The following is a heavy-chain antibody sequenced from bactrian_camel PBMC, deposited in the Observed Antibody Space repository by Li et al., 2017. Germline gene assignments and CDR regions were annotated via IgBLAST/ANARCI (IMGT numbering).Heavy chain of an antibody. Sequence: HVQLVESGGGSVQAGGSLRLSCAASGSTISTMCLGWFRQAPGKEREGVAAIDSEGNTSYTDSVKARFFISKDNAGNSLYLQMNSLKPEDTAMYYCAATRHACYYVMFGSGPQYSDWGQGTQVTVS. CDR1: GSTISTMC. V-gene: IGHV3S53*01. CDR3: AATRHACYYVMFGSGPQYSD. D-gene: IGHD1*01. J-gene: IGHJ4*01. CDR2: IDSEGNT.